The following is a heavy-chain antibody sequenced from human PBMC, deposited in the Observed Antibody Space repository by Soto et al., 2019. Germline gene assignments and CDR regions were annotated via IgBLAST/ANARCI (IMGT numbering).Heavy chain of an antibody. D-gene: IGHD2-2*01. CDR2: ISGSGGST. V-gene: IGHV3-23*01. Sequence: GGSLRLSCAASGFTFSSYAMSWVRQAPGKGLEWVSAISGSGGSTYYADSVKGRFTISRDNSKNTLYLQMNSLRAEDTAVYYCAKVGYCSSTSCPSDDAFDIWGQGTMVTVSS. CDR1: GFTFSSYA. CDR3: AKVGYCSSTSCPSDDAFDI. J-gene: IGHJ3*02.